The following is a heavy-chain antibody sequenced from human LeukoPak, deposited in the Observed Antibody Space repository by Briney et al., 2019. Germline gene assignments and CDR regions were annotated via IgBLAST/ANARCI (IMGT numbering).Heavy chain of an antibody. J-gene: IGHJ3*02. CDR2: IYPGDSDT. CDR1: GYSFTSYW. D-gene: IGHD1-26*01. CDR3: ARLKGSGSYVIPHDAFDI. Sequence: GESLKISCKGSGYSFTSYWIGWVRQMPGKGLDWMGIIYPGDSDTRYSPSFQGQVTISADKSISTAYLQWSSLKASDTAMYYCARLKGSGSYVIPHDAFDIWGQGTMVTVSS. V-gene: IGHV5-51*01.